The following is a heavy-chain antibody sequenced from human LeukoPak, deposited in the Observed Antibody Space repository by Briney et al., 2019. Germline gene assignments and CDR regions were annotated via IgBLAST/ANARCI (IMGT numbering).Heavy chain of an antibody. V-gene: IGHV3-7*01. CDR2: IKQDGSEK. Sequence: GGSLRLSCAASGFTFSSYSMNWVRQAPGKGLEWVANIKQDGSEKYYVDSVKGRFTISRDNAKNSLYLQMNSLRAEDTAVYYCARCGYYYDSSGYYVYPDYWGQGTLVTVSS. J-gene: IGHJ4*02. D-gene: IGHD3-22*01. CDR3: ARCGYYYDSSGYYVYPDY. CDR1: GFTFSSYS.